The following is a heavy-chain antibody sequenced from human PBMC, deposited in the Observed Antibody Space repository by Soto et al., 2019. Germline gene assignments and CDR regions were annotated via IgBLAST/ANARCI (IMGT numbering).Heavy chain of an antibody. J-gene: IGHJ6*02. V-gene: IGHV4-31*03. Sequence: SETLSLTCTVSGGSISSGGYYWSWIRQHPGKGLEWIGYIYYSGSTYYNPSLKSRVTISVDTSKNQFSLKLSSVTAADTAVYYCARQTRSHGGGMDVWGQGTTVTVSS. CDR3: ARQTRSHGGGMDV. CDR2: IYYSGST. D-gene: IGHD3-16*01. CDR1: GGSISSGGYY.